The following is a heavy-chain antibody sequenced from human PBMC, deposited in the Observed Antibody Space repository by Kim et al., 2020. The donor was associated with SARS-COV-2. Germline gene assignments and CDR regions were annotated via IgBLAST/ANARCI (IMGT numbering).Heavy chain of an antibody. CDR1: GFTFSRYW. Sequence: GGSLRLSCAASGFTFSRYWMSWVRQAPGKGLEWVANIKQDGSEKYYVDSVKGRFTISRDNAKNSLYLQMNSLRAEDTAVYYCARLGTGSWYFDLWGRGTLVTVSS. D-gene: IGHD3-10*01. CDR2: IKQDGSEK. CDR3: ARLGTGSWYFDL. V-gene: IGHV3-7*01. J-gene: IGHJ2*01.